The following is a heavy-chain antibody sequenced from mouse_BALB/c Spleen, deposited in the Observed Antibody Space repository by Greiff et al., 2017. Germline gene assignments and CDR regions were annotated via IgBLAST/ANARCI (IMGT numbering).Heavy chain of an antibody. J-gene: IGHJ4*01. D-gene: IGHD2-14*01. CDR3: ASAYYRYPMDY. CDR2: ISNGGGST. V-gene: IGHV5-12-2*01. CDR1: GFTFSSYT. Sequence: EVKLMESGGGLVQPGGSLKLSCAASGFTFSSYTMSWVRQTPEKRLEWVAYISNGGGSTYYPDTVKGRFTISRDNAKNTLYLQMSSLKSEDTAMYYCASAYYRYPMDYWGQGTSVTVSS.